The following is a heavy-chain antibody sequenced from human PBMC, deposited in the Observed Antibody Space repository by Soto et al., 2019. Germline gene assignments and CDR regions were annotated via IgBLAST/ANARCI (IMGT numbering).Heavy chain of an antibody. Sequence: GGSLRLSCAASGFTCSSYAMSWVRQAPGKGLEWVSAISGGGGSTYYADSVKGRFTISRDNSTSTVSMELSSLRYEDTALYYCTRGGAIVVVTAPFDLWGQGTLVTVSS. CDR3: TRGGAIVVVTAPFDL. D-gene: IGHD2-21*02. V-gene: IGHV3-23*01. CDR2: ISGGGGST. CDR1: GFTCSSYA. J-gene: IGHJ5*02.